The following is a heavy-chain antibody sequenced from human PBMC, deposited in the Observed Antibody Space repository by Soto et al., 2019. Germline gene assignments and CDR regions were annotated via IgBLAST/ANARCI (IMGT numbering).Heavy chain of an antibody. V-gene: IGHV5-51*01. Sequence: GESRKISCKGSVYSFTSYWVAWLRQMPGKGLEWMGIVFPGDSDTRYNPSFQCQVTFSADLSTGTAFLHWTSLKAPETATYPCARRNLYRRGDACYGITDIVNWAQETKLHVSS. CDR1: VYSFTSYW. D-gene: IGHD2-15*01. CDR2: VFPGDSDT. J-gene: IGHJ4*02. CDR3: ARRNLYRRGDACYGITDIVN.